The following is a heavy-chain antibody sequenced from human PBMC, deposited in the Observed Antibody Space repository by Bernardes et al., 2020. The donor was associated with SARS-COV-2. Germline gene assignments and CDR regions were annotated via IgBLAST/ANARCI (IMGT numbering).Heavy chain of an antibody. CDR3: ARGTGIVLMVYAPYSLDV. CDR1: GYILTSYD. V-gene: IGHV1-8*01. J-gene: IGHJ6*02. CDR2: MNPNSGNT. D-gene: IGHD2-8*01. Sequence: ASVKVSCKASGYILTSYDINWVRQATGQGLEWMGWMNPNSGNTGYAQKFQGRVTMTRNTSISTAYMELSSLRSEDTAVYYCARGTGIVLMVYAPYSLDVWGQGTTVTVSS.